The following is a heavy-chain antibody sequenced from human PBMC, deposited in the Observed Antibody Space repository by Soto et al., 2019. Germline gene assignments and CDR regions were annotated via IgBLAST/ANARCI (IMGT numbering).Heavy chain of an antibody. J-gene: IGHJ6*02. D-gene: IGHD2-2*01. CDR1: GFTFSSYW. CDR2: IKQDGSEK. CDR3: AREFHIVVPAAMQGYYYYGMDV. V-gene: IGHV3-7*03. Sequence: PGGSLRLSCAASGFTFSSYWMSWVRQAPGKGLEWVANIKQDGSEKYYVDSVKGRFTISRDNAKNSLYLQMNSLRAEDTAVYYCAREFHIVVPAAMQGYYYYGMDVWGQGTTVTVS.